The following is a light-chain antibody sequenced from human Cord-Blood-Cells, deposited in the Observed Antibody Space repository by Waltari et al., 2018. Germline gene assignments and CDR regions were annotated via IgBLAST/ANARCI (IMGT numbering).Light chain of an antibody. CDR3: QQFNSYPHTFT. CDR1: QGISSA. J-gene: IGKJ3*01. CDR2: DAS. Sequence: AIQLTQSPPSLSASVGDRVTITCRASQGISSALAWYQQKPGKAPKLLIYDASSLESGVPSRFSGSGSGTDFTLTISSLQPEDFATYYCQQFNSYPHTFTFGPGTKVDIK. V-gene: IGKV1-13*02.